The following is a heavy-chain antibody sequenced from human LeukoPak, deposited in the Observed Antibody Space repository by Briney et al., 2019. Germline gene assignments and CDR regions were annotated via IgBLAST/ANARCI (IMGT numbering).Heavy chain of an antibody. D-gene: IGHD2-8*02. J-gene: IGHJ4*01. V-gene: IGHV3-30*04. CDR1: GLTSSAYV. Sequence: GRSLRLSRAPSGLTSSAYVMHWVRQAPGKGLECVAVISNDGNEKYYADSVKGRFSISRDNSKNTLYLQMSSLRTEDTAVYYCVRDGGYTGGWTYGAGDYWGQGNLVTVSS. CDR3: VRDGGYTGGWTYGAGDY. CDR2: ISNDGNEK.